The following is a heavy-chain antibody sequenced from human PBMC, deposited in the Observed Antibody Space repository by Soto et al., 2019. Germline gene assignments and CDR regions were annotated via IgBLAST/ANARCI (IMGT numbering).Heavy chain of an antibody. V-gene: IGHV1-18*01. CDR3: ARDNVGYCTNGVCSDY. Sequence: ASVKVSCKASGYTFTSYGISWVRQAPGQGLEWMGWISAYNGNTNYAQKLQGRVTMTTDTSTSTAYMELRSLRSDDTAVYYCARDNVGYCTNGVCSDYWGQGTLVTVSS. D-gene: IGHD2-8*01. J-gene: IGHJ4*02. CDR2: ISAYNGNT. CDR1: GYTFTSYG.